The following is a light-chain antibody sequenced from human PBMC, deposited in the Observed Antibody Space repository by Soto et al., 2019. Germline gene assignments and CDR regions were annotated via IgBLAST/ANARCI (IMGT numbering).Light chain of an antibody. CDR1: SGDVGTYNL. Sequence: QSALTQPASVSGSPGQSITISCTGTSGDVGTYNLVSWYQHHPGKAPKLMIYEGSNRPSGVSHRFSGSQSGNTASLTISGLQAEDEVDYYCSSYAGAVAFGGGTKLTVL. J-gene: IGLJ2*01. CDR2: EGS. CDR3: SSYAGAVA. V-gene: IGLV2-23*01.